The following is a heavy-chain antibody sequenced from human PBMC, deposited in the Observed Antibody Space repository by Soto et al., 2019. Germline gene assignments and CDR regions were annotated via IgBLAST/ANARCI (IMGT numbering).Heavy chain of an antibody. J-gene: IGHJ6*02. D-gene: IGHD3-3*01. Sequence: ASVKVSCKASGYTFNNYGVSWVRQAHRQGLEWMGWISGYNGYTNYAQKLQGRVTMTTDTSTSTAYMELRSLTSDDTAVYYCARDCTVTIFGVVKYGMDVWGQGTTVTVSS. CDR2: ISGYNGYT. CDR3: ARDCTVTIFGVVKYGMDV. CDR1: GYTFNNYG. V-gene: IGHV1-18*01.